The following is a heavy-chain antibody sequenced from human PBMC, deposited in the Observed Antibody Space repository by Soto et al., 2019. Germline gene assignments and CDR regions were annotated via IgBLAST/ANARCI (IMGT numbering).Heavy chain of an antibody. CDR3: AKERSDSVLMASEFDP. D-gene: IGHD2-8*01. V-gene: IGHV3-23*01. J-gene: IGHJ5*02. CDR2: ISGSGGST. Sequence: PGGSLRLSCAASGFTFSSYAMSWVRQAPGKGLEWVSAISGSGGSTYYADSVKGRFTISRDNSKNTLYLQMNSLRAEDTAVYYCAKERSDSVLMASEFDPWGQGTLVTVSS. CDR1: GFTFSSYA.